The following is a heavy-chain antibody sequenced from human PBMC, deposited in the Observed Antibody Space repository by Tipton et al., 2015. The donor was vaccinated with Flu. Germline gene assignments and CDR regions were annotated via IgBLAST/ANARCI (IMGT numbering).Heavy chain of an antibody. CDR2: IWFDGSNK. Sequence: SLRLSCAASGFTFSSYGMHWVRQAPGKGLEWVAVIWFDGSNKYYADSVKGRFTISRDNSKNTLYLQMNSLRAEDTAVYFCAREGFGATATKYYYSGTDVWSQGTTVTVSS. CDR3: AREGFGATATKYYYSGTDV. CDR1: GFTFSSYG. J-gene: IGHJ6*02. V-gene: IGHV3-33*01. D-gene: IGHD1-26*01.